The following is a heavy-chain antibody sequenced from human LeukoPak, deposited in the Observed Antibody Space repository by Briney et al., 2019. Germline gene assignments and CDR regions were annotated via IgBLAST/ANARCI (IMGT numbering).Heavy chain of an antibody. CDR1: SGSISSYY. Sequence: KPPETLSLTCSVSSGSISSYYWSWIRQPPGKGLEWIGYIYYSGSTNYNPSLKSRVTISVETSKNEFSLKLRSVTAADTAVYYCARVTGYRIEDYFDYWGQGTLVTVSS. J-gene: IGHJ4*02. CDR2: IYYSGST. V-gene: IGHV4-59*01. D-gene: IGHD6-13*01. CDR3: ARVTGYRIEDYFDY.